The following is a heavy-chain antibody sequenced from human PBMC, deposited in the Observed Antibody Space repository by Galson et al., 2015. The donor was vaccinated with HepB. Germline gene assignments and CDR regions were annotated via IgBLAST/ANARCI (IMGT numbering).Heavy chain of an antibody. V-gene: IGHV3-73*01. J-gene: IGHJ4*02. Sequence: SLRLSCAGSGFTFRGSAMHWVRQASGRGLEWVGRIGGKANNYATAYTASVKGRFTISRDDSKNTAYLQMNSLRIEDTAVYYCTRLGDLSGYSSRWGQGTLVTVSS. CDR2: IGGKANNYAT. D-gene: IGHD6-13*01. CDR3: TRLGDLSGYSSR. CDR1: GFTFRGSA.